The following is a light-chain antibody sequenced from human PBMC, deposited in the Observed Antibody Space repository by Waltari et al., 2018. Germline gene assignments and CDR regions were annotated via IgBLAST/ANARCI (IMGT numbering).Light chain of an antibody. V-gene: IGKV2-28*01. Sequence: DIVMTQSPLSLPVTPGAPASTPCSSSQSLLHSNGYNYLDWYLQKPGQSPQLLIYLGSNRASGVPDRFSGSGSGTDFTLKISRVEAEDVGVYYCMQALQTPPTFGQGTKVEIK. CDR3: MQALQTPPT. J-gene: IGKJ1*01. CDR1: QSLLHSNGYNY. CDR2: LGS.